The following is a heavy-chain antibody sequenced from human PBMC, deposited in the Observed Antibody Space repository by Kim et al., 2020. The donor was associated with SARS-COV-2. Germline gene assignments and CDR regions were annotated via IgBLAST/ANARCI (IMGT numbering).Heavy chain of an antibody. CDR1: GFTFSSYA. J-gene: IGHJ3*02. CDR2: ISGSGGST. Sequence: GGSLRLSCAASGFTFSSYAMSWVRQAPGKGLEWVSAISGSGGSTYYADSVKGRFTISRDNSKNTLYLQMNSLRAEDTAVYYCAKWPSAVGFGELLSTLHPAAFDIWGQGTMVTVSS. V-gene: IGHV3-23*01. CDR3: AKWPSAVGFGELLSTLHPAAFDI. D-gene: IGHD3-10*01.